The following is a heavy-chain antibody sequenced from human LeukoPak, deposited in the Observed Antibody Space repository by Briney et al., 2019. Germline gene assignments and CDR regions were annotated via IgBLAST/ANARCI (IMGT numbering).Heavy chain of an antibody. Sequence: ASVKVSCKASGYTFTGYYMHWVRQAPGQGLEWMGWINPNSGGTNYAQKFQGRVTMTRDTSISTAYMGLSRLRSDDTAVYYCARASYYDFWSGYSTFDYWGQGTLVTVSS. CDR2: INPNSGGT. D-gene: IGHD3-3*01. CDR1: GYTFTGYY. V-gene: IGHV1-2*02. CDR3: ARASYYDFWSGYSTFDY. J-gene: IGHJ4*02.